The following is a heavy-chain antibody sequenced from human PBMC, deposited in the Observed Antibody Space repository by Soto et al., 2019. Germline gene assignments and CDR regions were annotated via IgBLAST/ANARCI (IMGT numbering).Heavy chain of an antibody. CDR2: ISYDGSNK. CDR1: GFTFSSYG. Sequence: QPGGSLRLSCAASGFTFSSYGMHWVRQAPGKGLEWVAVISYDGSNKYYADSVKGRFTIPRDNSKNTLYLQMNSLRAEDTAVYYCAKPRGCSGGSCYRNYYYYYGMDVWGQGTTVTVSS. D-gene: IGHD2-15*01. V-gene: IGHV3-30*18. J-gene: IGHJ6*02. CDR3: AKPRGCSGGSCYRNYYYYYGMDV.